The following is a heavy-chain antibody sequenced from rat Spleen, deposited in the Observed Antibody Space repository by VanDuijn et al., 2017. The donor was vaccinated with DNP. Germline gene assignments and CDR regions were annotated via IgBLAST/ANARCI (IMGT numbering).Heavy chain of an antibody. D-gene: IGHD2-2*01. CDR2: ISYDGSST. J-gene: IGHJ4*01. CDR3: VREDKGVDA. V-gene: IGHV5-7*01. Sequence: EVQLVESGGGLVQPGRSLILSCTASGFIFSDHNMAWVRQAPKKGLEWVATISYDGSSTYYRDSVKGRFIISRENAESTLYLQMDSLRSEDTATYYCVREDKGVDAWGQGASVTVSS. CDR1: GFIFSDHN.